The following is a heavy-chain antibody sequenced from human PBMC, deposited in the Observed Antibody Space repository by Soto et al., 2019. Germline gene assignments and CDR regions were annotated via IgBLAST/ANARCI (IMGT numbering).Heavy chain of an antibody. CDR2: IIPMFGTA. D-gene: IGHD5-12*01. Sequence: QVQLVQSGAEVRKPESSVKVSCKAPGGTFSTYAISWVRQAPGQGLEWMGGIIPMFGTANYAQRFQDRVTITADESTNTAYLELSSLRSEDTAVYFCASRIQPWLRRLNNGYSGWGQGTLVTVSS. CDR1: GGTFSTYA. CDR3: ASRIQPWLRRLNNGYSG. V-gene: IGHV1-69*12. J-gene: IGHJ4*02.